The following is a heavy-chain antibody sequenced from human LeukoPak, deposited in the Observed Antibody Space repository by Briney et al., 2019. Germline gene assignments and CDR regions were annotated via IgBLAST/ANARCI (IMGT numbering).Heavy chain of an antibody. CDR2: MNPNSGQT. Sequence: ASVKVSCKASGYTFTSYYMHWVRQTTGQGLEWMGWMNPNSGQTGYAQKFQGRVTMTRNSSISTAYLELSSLRSEDSAVYYCAREGIADTVGWFDPWGQGTLVTVSS. D-gene: IGHD6-13*01. J-gene: IGHJ5*02. V-gene: IGHV1-8*02. CDR1: GYTFTSYY. CDR3: AREGIADTVGWFDP.